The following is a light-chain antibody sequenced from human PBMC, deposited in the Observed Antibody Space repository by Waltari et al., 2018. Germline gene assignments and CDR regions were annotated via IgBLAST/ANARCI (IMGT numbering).Light chain of an antibody. Sequence: EIVLTQSPGTLSLSPGERATLSCRASQYVSSSSLAWYQQKPGQAPRLLIYVASSSATGIPDRFSGSGCGTDFTLTISRLEPEDFVVYYCQQYGTSPPYTFGQGTKLEI. CDR3: QQYGTSPPYT. CDR2: VAS. V-gene: IGKV3-20*01. CDR1: QYVSSSS. J-gene: IGKJ2*01.